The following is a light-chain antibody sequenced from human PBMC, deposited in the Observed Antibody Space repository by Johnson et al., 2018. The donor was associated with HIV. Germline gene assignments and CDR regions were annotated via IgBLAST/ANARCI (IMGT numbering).Light chain of an antibody. V-gene: IGLV1-51*02. CDR2: ENN. CDR3: GTWDSSLSVYV. Sequence: QSVLTQPPSVSAAPGQTVTISCSGSSSNIGNNYVSWYQQLPGGAPKLLIYENNMRPSGIPDRFSGSKSGTSATLDITGLQTGDEADYYCGTWDSSLSVYVFGNGTKVTGL. CDR1: SSNIGNNY. J-gene: IGLJ1*01.